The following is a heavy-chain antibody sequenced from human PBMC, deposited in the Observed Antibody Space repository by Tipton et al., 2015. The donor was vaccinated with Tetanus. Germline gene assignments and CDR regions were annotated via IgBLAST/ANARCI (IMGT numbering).Heavy chain of an antibody. CDR1: GGSISSFY. CDR2: IYTSEST. V-gene: IGHV4-4*08. CDR3: ARMQRYGMDV. D-gene: IGHD6-25*01. Sequence: TLSLTCTVSGGSISSFYWSWIRQPPGKGLEWIGYIYTSESTNYNPSLKSRLTMSVDTSKNQFSLRLNSVTAADTAVYYCARMQRYGMDVWGQGTTVTVSS. J-gene: IGHJ6*02.